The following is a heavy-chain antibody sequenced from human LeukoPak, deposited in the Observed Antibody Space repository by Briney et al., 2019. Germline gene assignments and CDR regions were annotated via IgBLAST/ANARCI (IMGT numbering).Heavy chain of an antibody. CDR1: GYTFTSYG. CDR3: ARGRTYCSGGSCYSSWFDP. V-gene: IGHV1-8*02. J-gene: IGHJ5*02. D-gene: IGHD2-15*01. Sequence: ASVEVSCKASGYTFTSYGISWVRQAPGQGLEWMGWMNPNSGNTGYAQKFQGRVTMTRNTSISTAYIELSSLRSEDTAVYYCARGRTYCSGGSCYSSWFDPWGQGTLVTVSS. CDR2: MNPNSGNT.